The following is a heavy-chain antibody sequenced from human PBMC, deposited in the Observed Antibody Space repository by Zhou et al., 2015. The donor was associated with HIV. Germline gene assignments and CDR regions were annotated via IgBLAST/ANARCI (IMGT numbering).Heavy chain of an antibody. CDR1: GYTFTGYG. J-gene: IGHJ4*02. D-gene: IGHD3-22*01. V-gene: IGHV1-18*01. CDR2: ISAYDGHR. Sequence: QVQVVQSGDEVRKPGASVKVSCKTSGYTFTGYGISWVRQAPGQGPEWIAYISAYDGHRSNAQKVQGRLTMTTDASTTTAYMELSGLTSDDTAVYYCVRASRSGYYLFDYWGQGTLVTVSS. CDR3: VRASRSGYYLFDY.